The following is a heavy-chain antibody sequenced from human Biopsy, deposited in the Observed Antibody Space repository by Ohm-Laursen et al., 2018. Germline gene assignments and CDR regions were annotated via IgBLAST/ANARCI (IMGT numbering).Heavy chain of an antibody. CDR3: VREPKTGTAEAWYFDL. Sequence: TLSSTCGAPGPSVRPSGSFWAWIRHRPGKGPEWFGYISSNERTHYNPSLTSRLAISFDTSNNRISLQLRSVSVADTAVYYCVREPKTGTAEAWYFDLWGRGSPVTVPS. CDR1: GPSVRPSGSF. D-gene: IGHD3-9*01. J-gene: IGHJ2*01. CDR2: ISSNERT. V-gene: IGHV4-31*11.